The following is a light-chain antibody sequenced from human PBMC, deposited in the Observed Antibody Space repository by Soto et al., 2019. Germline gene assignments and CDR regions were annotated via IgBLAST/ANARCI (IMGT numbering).Light chain of an antibody. V-gene: IGKV1-39*01. CDR3: QQSYSAPWT. CDR1: QSISFY. J-gene: IGKJ1*01. CDR2: AAS. Sequence: DIQMTQSPSSLSASVGDRVTITCRASQSISFYLNWYQQKPGKAPKLLIYAASRLQSGVPSRFSGSGSGTDFTLTISSLQPEDFATYYCQQSYSAPWTFGQGTKVEIK.